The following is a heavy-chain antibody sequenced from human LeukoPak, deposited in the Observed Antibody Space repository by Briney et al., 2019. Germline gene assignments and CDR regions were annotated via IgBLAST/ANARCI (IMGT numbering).Heavy chain of an antibody. D-gene: IGHD5-24*01. CDR2: IRYDGSNK. V-gene: IGHV3-30*02. J-gene: IGHJ4*02. Sequence: GGSLRLSCAASGFTFSSYGMHWVRQAPGKGLEWVAFIRYDGSNKYYADSVKGRFTISRDNAKNTLYLQMNSLRAEDTAVYYCARDGDGYNSGGFDYWGQGTLVTVSS. CDR1: GFTFSSYG. CDR3: ARDGDGYNSGGFDY.